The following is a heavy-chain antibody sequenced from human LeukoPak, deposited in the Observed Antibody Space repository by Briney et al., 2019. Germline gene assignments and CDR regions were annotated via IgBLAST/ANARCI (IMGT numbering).Heavy chain of an antibody. V-gene: IGHV3-9*01. CDR3: AKDSSVAVAGTAFDY. Sequence: PGRSLRLSCAASGFTFDDYAMHWVRQAPGKGLEWVSGISWNSGSIGYADSVKGRFTISRDNAKNSLYLQMNSLRAEDTALYYCAKDSSVAVAGTAFDYWGQGTLVTVSS. J-gene: IGHJ4*02. CDR1: GFTFDDYA. D-gene: IGHD6-19*01. CDR2: ISWNSGSI.